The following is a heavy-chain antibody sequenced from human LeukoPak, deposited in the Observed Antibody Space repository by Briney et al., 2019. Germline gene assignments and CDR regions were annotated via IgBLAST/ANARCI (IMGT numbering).Heavy chain of an antibody. CDR1: GFTFSSYR. V-gene: IGHV3-21*01. D-gene: IGHD6-19*01. J-gene: IGHJ4*02. Sequence: GGALRLSCAASGFTFSSYRMNWVRQAPGKGLEWVSSISSSSSYIYSADSMKGRFTISRDNAKNSLYLQMNSLRAEDTAVYYCARITVVAGNTYLADYWGQGTLVTVSS. CDR3: ARITVVAGNTYLADY. CDR2: ISSSSSYI.